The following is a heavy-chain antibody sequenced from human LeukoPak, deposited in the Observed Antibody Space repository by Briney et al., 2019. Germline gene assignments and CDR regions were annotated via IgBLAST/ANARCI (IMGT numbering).Heavy chain of an antibody. CDR2: INSDGSST. D-gene: IGHD6-19*01. Sequence: PGGSLRLSCAASGFTFSSHWMHWVRQAPGKGLVWVSRINSDGSSTSYADSVKGRFTISRDNAKNTLYLQMNSLRAEDTAVYYCARATSSGWYVNTVDWGQGTLVTVSS. CDR1: GFTFSSHW. CDR3: ARATSSGWYVNTVD. J-gene: IGHJ4*02. V-gene: IGHV3-74*01.